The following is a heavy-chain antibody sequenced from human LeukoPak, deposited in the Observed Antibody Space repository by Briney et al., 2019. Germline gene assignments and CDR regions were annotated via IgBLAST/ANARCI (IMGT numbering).Heavy chain of an antibody. Sequence: PGGSLRLSCAASGFTFSSYGMHWVRQAPGKGLEWVAVISYDGSNKYYADSVKGRFTISRDNSKNTLYLQMNSLRAEDTAVYYCAKDGSVAGTSGLIYWGQGTLVTVSS. CDR3: AKDGSVAGTSGLIY. CDR2: ISYDGSNK. J-gene: IGHJ4*02. V-gene: IGHV3-30*18. CDR1: GFTFSSYG. D-gene: IGHD6-19*01.